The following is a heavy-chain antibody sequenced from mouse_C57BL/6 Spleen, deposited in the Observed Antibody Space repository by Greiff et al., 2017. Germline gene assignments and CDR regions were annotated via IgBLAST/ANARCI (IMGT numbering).Heavy chain of an antibody. Sequence: QVQLQQSGPELVKPGASVKISCKASGYAFSSSWMNWVKQRPGKGLEWIGRIYPGDGDTNYNGKFKGKATLTADKSSSTAYMQLSSLTSEDSAVYFCARWGDYDVGDYWGQGTTLTVSS. CDR2: IYPGDGDT. J-gene: IGHJ2*01. V-gene: IGHV1-82*01. CDR1: GYAFSSSW. CDR3: ARWGDYDVGDY. D-gene: IGHD2-4*01.